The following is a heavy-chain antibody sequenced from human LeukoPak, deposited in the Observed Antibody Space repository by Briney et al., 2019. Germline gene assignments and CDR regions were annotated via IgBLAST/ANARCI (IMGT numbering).Heavy chain of an antibody. CDR3: ARGLRLRVPPMDV. CDR1: GGSFSGYY. Sequence: SETLSLTCAVYGGSFSGYYWSWIRQPPGKGLEWIGEINHRGSTNYNPSLKSRVTISVDTSKNQFSLKLSSVTAADTAVYYCARGLRLRVPPMDVWGQGTAVTVSS. CDR2: INHRGST. V-gene: IGHV4-34*01. D-gene: IGHD5/OR15-5a*01. J-gene: IGHJ6*02.